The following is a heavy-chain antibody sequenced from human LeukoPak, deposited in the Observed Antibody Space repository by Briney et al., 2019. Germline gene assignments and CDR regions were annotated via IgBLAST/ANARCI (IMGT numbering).Heavy chain of an antibody. V-gene: IGHV4-59*02. J-gene: IGHJ4*02. Sequence: SETLSLTCTISGGSVSDYYWSWIRQSPGKGLEWIGYIYHTGSTSYSPSLQSRCTISADTSQNQFSLKLSSVTAADTAVYYCARITMVRVNHMLGVSVFDYWGQGTLVTVSS. CDR3: ARITMVRVNHMLGVSVFDY. CDR2: IYHTGST. CDR1: GGSVSDYY. D-gene: IGHD3-10*01.